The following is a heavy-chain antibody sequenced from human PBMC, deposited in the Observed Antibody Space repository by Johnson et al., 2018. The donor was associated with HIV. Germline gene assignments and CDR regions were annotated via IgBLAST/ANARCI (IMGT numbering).Heavy chain of an antibody. Sequence: VLLVESGGGLVQPGGSLRLSCAASGFTVSRNYMSWVRQAPGKGLAWVSVIYSGGSTHFADSVQGRFTISRDNSKNTVYLQMNSLRAEDTAVYYCARGYILTGYSGAFEMWGQGTMVTVSS. V-gene: IGHV3-66*01. CDR3: ARGYILTGYSGAFEM. CDR2: IYSGGST. J-gene: IGHJ3*02. D-gene: IGHD3-9*01. CDR1: GFTVSRNY.